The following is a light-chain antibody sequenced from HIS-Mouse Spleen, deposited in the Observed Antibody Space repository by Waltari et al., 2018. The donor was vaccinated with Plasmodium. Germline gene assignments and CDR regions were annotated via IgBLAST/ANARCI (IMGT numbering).Light chain of an antibody. CDR2: DDS. Sequence: SYVLTQPPSVSVAPGQTARITCGGNNIGSKSVHWYQQKPGQAPVLVVYDDSDRPSGILERFSGSNSGNTATLTISGTQAMDEADYYCQAWDSSTAVVFGGGTKLTVL. V-gene: IGLV3-21*02. J-gene: IGLJ2*01. CDR1: NIGSKS. CDR3: QAWDSSTAVV.